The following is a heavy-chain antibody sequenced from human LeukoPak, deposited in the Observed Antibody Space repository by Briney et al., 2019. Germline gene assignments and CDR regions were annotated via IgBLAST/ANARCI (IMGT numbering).Heavy chain of an antibody. CDR1: GGSISSYY. CDR3: ARANGDYVGGYWSDP. J-gene: IGHJ5*02. V-gene: IGHV4-59*01. Sequence: SGTLSLTCTVSGGSISSYYWSWIRQPPGKGLEWIGYIYYSGSTNYNPSLKSRVTISVDTSKNQFSLKLSSVTAADTAVYYCARANGDYVGGYWSDPWGQGTLVTVSS. CDR2: IYYSGST. D-gene: IGHD4-17*01.